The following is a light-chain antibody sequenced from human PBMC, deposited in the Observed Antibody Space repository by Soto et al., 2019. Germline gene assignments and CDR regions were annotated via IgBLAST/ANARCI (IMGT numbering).Light chain of an antibody. CDR3: QQYNHWWT. V-gene: IGKV3-15*01. J-gene: IGKJ1*01. CDR2: GAS. CDR1: QSVSNN. Sequence: EIVMTQSPVTLSVSLGERATLSCRASQSVSNNLVWYQQKPGQAPRLLIYGASIRATGIPGRFSGTGSGTEFTLTISGLPSEDCAVYYCQQYNHWWTFGQGTKVEI.